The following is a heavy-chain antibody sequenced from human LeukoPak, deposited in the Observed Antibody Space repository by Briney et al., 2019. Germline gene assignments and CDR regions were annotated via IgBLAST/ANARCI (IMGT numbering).Heavy chain of an antibody. Sequence: SETLSLTCAVYGGSFSGYYWSWIRQPPGKGLEWIGEINHSGSTYYNPSLKSRVTTSVDTSKNQFSLKLSSVTAADTAVYYCARGFGAATGEGFDCWGQGTLVTVSS. D-gene: IGHD1-26*01. CDR2: INHSGST. V-gene: IGHV4-34*01. J-gene: IGHJ4*02. CDR3: ARGFGAATGEGFDC. CDR1: GGSFSGYY.